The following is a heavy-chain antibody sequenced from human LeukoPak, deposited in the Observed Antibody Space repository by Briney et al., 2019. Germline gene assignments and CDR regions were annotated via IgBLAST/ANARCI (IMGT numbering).Heavy chain of an antibody. V-gene: IGHV4-39*07. D-gene: IGHD2-15*01. CDR3: ARALRSGDYFDY. J-gene: IGHJ4*02. Sequence: SETLSLTCTVSGGSISSSSYYWGWIRQPPGKGLEWIGSIYYSGSTYYNPSLKSRVTISVDKSKNQFSLKLSSVTAADTAVYYCARALRSGDYFDYWGQGTLVTVSS. CDR2: IYYSGST. CDR1: GGSISSSSYY.